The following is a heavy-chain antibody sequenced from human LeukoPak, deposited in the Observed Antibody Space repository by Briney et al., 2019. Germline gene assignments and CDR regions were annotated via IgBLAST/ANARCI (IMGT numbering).Heavy chain of an antibody. J-gene: IGHJ4*02. CDR2: ILSSGEGT. CDR3: AKGAPVIREGAY. V-gene: IGHV3-23*01. Sequence: GGSLRLSCAASEFSFTSSTMGWARQAPGKGLEWVSVILSSGEGTYYTDSAKGRFSISRDNSKNMLYLQMNSLTAEDTAVYYCAKGAPVIREGAYWGQGTLVTVSS. D-gene: IGHD2-21*01. CDR1: EFSFTSST.